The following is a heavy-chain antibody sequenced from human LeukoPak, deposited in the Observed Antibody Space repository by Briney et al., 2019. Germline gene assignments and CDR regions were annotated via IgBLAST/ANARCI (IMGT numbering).Heavy chain of an antibody. Sequence: PGGSLRLSCAASGFTVTNYWMHWVRQAPGKGLVWVSRTNRDGSSTTYADSVKGRFTISRDNAKNTLFLQMNSLRAEDTAVYYCAKSGYNRFDYWGQGTLVTVSS. V-gene: IGHV3-74*01. D-gene: IGHD5-24*01. CDR3: AKSGYNRFDY. J-gene: IGHJ4*02. CDR2: TNRDGSST. CDR1: GFTVTNYW.